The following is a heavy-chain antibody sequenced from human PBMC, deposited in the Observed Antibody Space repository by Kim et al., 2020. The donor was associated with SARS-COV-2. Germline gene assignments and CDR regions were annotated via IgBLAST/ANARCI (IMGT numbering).Heavy chain of an antibody. D-gene: IGHD3-22*01. CDR3: AREMDDYYDSSGYPIRTYYFDY. J-gene: IGHJ4*02. CDR2: IYHSGST. V-gene: IGHV4-38-2*02. CDR1: GYSISSGYY. Sequence: SETLSLTCTVSGYSISSGYYWGWIRQPPGKGLEWIGSIYHSGSTYYNPSLKSRVTISVDTSKNQFSLKLSSVTAADTAVYYCAREMDDYYDSSGYPIRTYYFDYWGQGTLVTVSS.